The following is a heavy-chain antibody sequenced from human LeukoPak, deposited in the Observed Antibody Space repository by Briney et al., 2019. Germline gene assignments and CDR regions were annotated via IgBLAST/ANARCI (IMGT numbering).Heavy chain of an antibody. CDR1: GFTFSSFS. CDR3: TSWGDTTAEYFQR. J-gene: IGHJ1*01. CDR2: IKQDGSEK. Sequence: GGSLRLSCAASGFTFSSFSMSWVRQAPGKGLEWVANIKQDGSEKFYVDSVKGRFTISRDNTKNSLYLQMNSLRAEDTAVYYCTSWGDTTAEYFQRWGQGTLVTVSS. V-gene: IGHV3-7*01. D-gene: IGHD2-21*02.